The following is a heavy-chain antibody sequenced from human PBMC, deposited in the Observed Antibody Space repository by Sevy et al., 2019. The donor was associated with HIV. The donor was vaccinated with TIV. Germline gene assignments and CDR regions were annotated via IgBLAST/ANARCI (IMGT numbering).Heavy chain of an antibody. Sequence: GGSLRLSCAASRFSFNGYGMHWVRQAPGKGLEWVAFIRYDGSNKYYADSVKGRFTISRDESKNTLYLQMNSLRAEDTALYYCARGTPAVCTGGVCFNWFDPWGQGTLVTVSS. CDR2: IRYDGSNK. J-gene: IGHJ5*02. D-gene: IGHD2-8*02. CDR3: ARGTPAVCTGGVCFNWFDP. CDR1: RFSFNGYG. V-gene: IGHV3-30*02.